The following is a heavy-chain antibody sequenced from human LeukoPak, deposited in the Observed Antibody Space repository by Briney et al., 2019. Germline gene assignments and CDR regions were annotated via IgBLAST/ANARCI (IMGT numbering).Heavy chain of an antibody. D-gene: IGHD3-22*01. Sequence: SETLSLTCTVSGGSISSYYWSWIRQPAGKGLEWLGFIYYSGSTNYNPSLKSRVTISVDTSKNQFSLKLNSVTAADTAIYYCARGVVTTQFDYWGQGALVTVSS. CDR1: GGSISSYY. V-gene: IGHV4-59*01. CDR3: ARGVVTTQFDY. CDR2: IYYSGST. J-gene: IGHJ4*02.